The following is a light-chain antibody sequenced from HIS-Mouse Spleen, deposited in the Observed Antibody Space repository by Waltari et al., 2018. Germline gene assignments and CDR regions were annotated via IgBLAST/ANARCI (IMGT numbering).Light chain of an antibody. J-gene: IGKJ2*01. Sequence: DIQMTQSPSSLSASVGDRVTITCRASQSISSYLNWYQQKPGKAPKLLIYAASSLQSGVPSRFSGSGSGTDFTLTISSLQPEDFATCYCQQSYSTPYTFGQGTKLGIK. V-gene: IGKV1-39*01. CDR2: AAS. CDR1: QSISSY. CDR3: QQSYSTPYT.